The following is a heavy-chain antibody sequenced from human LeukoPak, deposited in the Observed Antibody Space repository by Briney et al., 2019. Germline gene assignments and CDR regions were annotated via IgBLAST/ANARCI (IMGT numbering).Heavy chain of an antibody. CDR3: AREAVAAAGTLGY. V-gene: IGHV4-61*02. CDR1: GGSISSSNYY. CDR2: IYTSGST. D-gene: IGHD6-13*01. Sequence: SETLSLTCTVSGGSISSSNYYWSWIRQPAGKGLEWIGRIYTSGSTNYNPSLKSRVTISVDTSKNQFSLKLTSVTAADTAVYYCAREAVAAAGTLGYWGQGTLVTVSS. J-gene: IGHJ4*02.